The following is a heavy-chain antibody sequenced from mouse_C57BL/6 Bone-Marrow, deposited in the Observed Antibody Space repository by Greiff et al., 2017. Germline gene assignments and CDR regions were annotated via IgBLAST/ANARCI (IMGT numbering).Heavy chain of an antibody. CDR3: ARRKRNWDVFDY. V-gene: IGHV1-76*01. CDR2: IYPGSGNT. Sequence: QVQLQQSGAELVRPGASVKLSCKASGYTFTDYYINWVKQRPGQGLEWIARIYPGSGNTYYNEKFKGKATLTAEKSSSTAYMQLSSLTSEDSAVYFCARRKRNWDVFDYWGQGTTLTVSS. J-gene: IGHJ2*01. CDR1: GYTFTDYY. D-gene: IGHD4-1*01.